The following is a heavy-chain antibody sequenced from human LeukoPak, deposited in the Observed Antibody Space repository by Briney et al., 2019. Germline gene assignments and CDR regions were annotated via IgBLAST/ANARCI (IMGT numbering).Heavy chain of an antibody. CDR3: ATAPGSYYHFDH. V-gene: IGHV1-2*02. CDR2: LNPNTGVT. Sequence: ASVNVSFTASGYTVTVYYIHWVRQAPGQGLEWMGWLNPNTGVTNYPQKFQGRVTMTRDTSINTAYMDLSTLRSDDTAVYYCATAPGSYYHFDHWGQGTLVTVSS. D-gene: IGHD1-26*01. CDR1: GYTVTVYY. J-gene: IGHJ4*02.